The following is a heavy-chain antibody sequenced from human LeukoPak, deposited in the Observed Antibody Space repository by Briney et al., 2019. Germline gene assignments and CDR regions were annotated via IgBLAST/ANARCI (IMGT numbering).Heavy chain of an antibody. CDR3: ARDPIVGVPVAFDI. CDR1: GYTFTGYY. V-gene: IGHV1-2*02. Sequence: ASVKVSCKASGYTFTGYYMHWVRQAPGQGLEWMGWINPNSGGTNYAQKFQGRVTMTRDTSTSTAYMELSRLRSDDTAVYYCARDPIVGVPVAFDIWGQGTMVTVSS. CDR2: INPNSGGT. J-gene: IGHJ3*02. D-gene: IGHD1-26*01.